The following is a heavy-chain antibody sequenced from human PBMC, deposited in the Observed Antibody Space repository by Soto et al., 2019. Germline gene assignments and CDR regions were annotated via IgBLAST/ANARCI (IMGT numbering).Heavy chain of an antibody. CDR1: GYTFTSYG. CDR3: ARDPRYSNTGLYYYYGMDV. CDR2: ISAYNGNT. J-gene: IGHJ6*02. D-gene: IGHD4-4*01. V-gene: IGHV1-18*01. Sequence: GASVKVSCKASGYTFTSYGISWVRQAPGQGLEWMGWISAYNGNTNYAQKLQGRVTMTTDTSTSTAYMELRSLRSDDTAVYYCARDPRYSNTGLYYYYGMDVWGQGTTVTVSS.